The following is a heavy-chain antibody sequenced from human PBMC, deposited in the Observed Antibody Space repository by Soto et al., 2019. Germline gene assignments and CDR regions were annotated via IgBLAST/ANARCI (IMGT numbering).Heavy chain of an antibody. V-gene: IGHV1-18*01. CDR1: GYTFTKYG. CDR2: ISGSSGNA. CDR3: ASEMAGIGGEYDY. Sequence: QVQLVQSGAEVKNPGASVKVSCKTSGYTFTKYGVGWVRQAPGQGLEWMGWISGSSGNANYAEKVQGRITLTTDTSTSTAYIELRSLRSDDTAVYYCASEMAGIGGEYDYWGQGTLVTVSS. D-gene: IGHD3-16*01. J-gene: IGHJ4*02.